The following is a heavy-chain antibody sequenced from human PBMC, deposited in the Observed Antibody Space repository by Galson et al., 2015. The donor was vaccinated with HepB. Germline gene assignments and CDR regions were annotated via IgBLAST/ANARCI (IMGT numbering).Heavy chain of an antibody. D-gene: IGHD3-10*01. CDR1: GFTFSSYT. CDR2: ITSSSNYI. CDR3: ARGNSPWYGGDF. Sequence: SLRLSCAASGFTFSSYTMTWVRQAPGEGLEWVSSITSSSNYIYYADSVKGRFTISRDNARNSLYLQMNGLRVEDTAVYYCARGNSPWYGGDFWGQGTLVTVS. V-gene: IGHV3-21*01. J-gene: IGHJ4*02.